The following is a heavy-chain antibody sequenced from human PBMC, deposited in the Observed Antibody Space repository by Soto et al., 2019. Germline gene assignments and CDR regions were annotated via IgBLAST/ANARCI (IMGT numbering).Heavy chain of an antibody. CDR2: IIPIFGTA. Sequence: SVKVSCKASGGTFSSYAISWVRQAPGQGLEWMGGIIPIFGTANYAQKFQGRVTITADESTSTAYMELSSLRSEDTAVYYCASSKDFWSRVPTDAFDIWGQGTMVTVSS. D-gene: IGHD3-3*01. J-gene: IGHJ3*02. CDR3: ASSKDFWSRVPTDAFDI. V-gene: IGHV1-69*13. CDR1: GGTFSSYA.